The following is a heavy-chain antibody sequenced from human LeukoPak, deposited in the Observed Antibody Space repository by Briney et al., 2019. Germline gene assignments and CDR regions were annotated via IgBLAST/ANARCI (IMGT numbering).Heavy chain of an antibody. D-gene: IGHD2-2*01. CDR2: IIPIFGTA. CDR1: GGTFSSYA. CDR3: ARDPLMGCSSTSCYEGIPSGMDV. V-gene: IGHV1-69*13. J-gene: IGHJ6*02. Sequence: GASVKVSCKASGGTFSSYAISWLRQAPGQGLEWMGGIIPIFGTANYAQKFQGRVTITADESTSTAYMELSSLRSEDTAVYYCARDPLMGCSSTSCYEGIPSGMDVWGQGTTVTVSS.